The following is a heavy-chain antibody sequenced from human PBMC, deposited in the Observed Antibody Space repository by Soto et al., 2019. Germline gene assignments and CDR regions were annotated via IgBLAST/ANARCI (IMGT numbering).Heavy chain of an antibody. CDR1: GGSFSGYY. CDR3: ARAGPDTRVRGVISYYYGMEV. Sequence: SDTLSLTCAVYGGSFSGYYWSWIRQPPGKGLEWIGEINHSGSTNYNPSLKSRVTISVDTSKNQFSLKLSSVTAADTAAYYWARAGPDTRVRGVISYYYGMEVWAQGTKVTVSS. CDR2: INHSGST. J-gene: IGHJ6*02. V-gene: IGHV4-34*01. D-gene: IGHD3-10*01.